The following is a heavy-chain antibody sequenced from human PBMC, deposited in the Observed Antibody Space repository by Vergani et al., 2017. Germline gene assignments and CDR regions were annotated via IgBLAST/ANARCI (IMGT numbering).Heavy chain of an antibody. V-gene: IGHV3-30-3*01. CDR1: GFTFSSYA. D-gene: IGHD5-12*01. Sequence: VQLLESGGGLAQPGGSLRLSCAASGFTFSSYAMHWVRQAPGKGLEWVAVISYDGSNKYYADSVKGRFTISRDNSKNTLYLQMNSLRAEDTAVYYCAKGSRGYTGYFFDYWGQGTLATVSS. J-gene: IGHJ4*02. CDR2: ISYDGSNK. CDR3: AKGSRGYTGYFFDY.